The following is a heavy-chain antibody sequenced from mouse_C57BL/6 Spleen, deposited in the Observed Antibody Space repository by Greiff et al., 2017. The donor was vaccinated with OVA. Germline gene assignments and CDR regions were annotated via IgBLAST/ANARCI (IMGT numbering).Heavy chain of an antibody. CDR3: ARRKIYYYGSSYEDYFDY. CDR1: GYTFTSYD. V-gene: IGHV1-85*01. CDR2: IYPRDGST. D-gene: IGHD1-1*01. Sequence: QVHVKQSGPELVKPGASVKLSCKASGYTFTSYDINWVKQRPGQGLEWIGWIYPRDGSTKYNEKFKGKATLTVDTSSSTAYMELHSLTSEDSAVYFCARRKIYYYGSSYEDYFDYWGQGTTLTVSS. J-gene: IGHJ2*01.